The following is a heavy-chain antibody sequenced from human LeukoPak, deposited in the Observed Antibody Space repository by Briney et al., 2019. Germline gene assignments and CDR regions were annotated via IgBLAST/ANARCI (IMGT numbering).Heavy chain of an antibody. Sequence: GESLRLSCTASGFPFIEYSMNWVRQAPGKGLEWISYIGIDSGNTKYADSVRGRFTISADKAKNSLYLQMNSLRVEDTAVYYCARDHNYAFDNWGQGTLVSVAS. CDR2: IGIDSGNT. J-gene: IGHJ4*02. CDR1: GFPFIEYS. CDR3: ARDHNYAFDN. V-gene: IGHV3-48*01. D-gene: IGHD1-1*01.